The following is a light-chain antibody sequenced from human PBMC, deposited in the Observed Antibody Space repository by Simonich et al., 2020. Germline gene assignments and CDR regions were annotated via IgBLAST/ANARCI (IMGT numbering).Light chain of an antibody. CDR1: SSNIGAGYD. CDR3: CSYAGSYTFV. J-gene: IGLJ3*02. V-gene: IGLV1-40*01. Sequence: QSVLTQPPSVSGAPGQRVTISCTGSSSNIGAGYDVHWYQQLPGTAPKLLIYGNSNRPSGVPDRFSGSKSGNTASLTISGLQAEDEADYYCCSYAGSYTFVFGGGTKLTVL. CDR2: GNS.